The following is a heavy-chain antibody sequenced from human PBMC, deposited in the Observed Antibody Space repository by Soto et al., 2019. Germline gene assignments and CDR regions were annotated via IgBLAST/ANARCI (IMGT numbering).Heavy chain of an antibody. Sequence: ASVKVSCKASGYTFTKFHIHWVRQAPGQGLEWMGMIDPSGGVTRDAQRFQGRITMTSDTSTSSVYMELRGLTSEDTAVYYCARDVIXHDNYETIGYYFDHWGPGTLVTVSS. CDR3: ARDVIXHDNYETIGYYFDH. V-gene: IGHV1-46*01. CDR1: GYTFTKFH. D-gene: IGHD3-16*01. CDR2: IDPSGGVT. J-gene: IGHJ4*02.